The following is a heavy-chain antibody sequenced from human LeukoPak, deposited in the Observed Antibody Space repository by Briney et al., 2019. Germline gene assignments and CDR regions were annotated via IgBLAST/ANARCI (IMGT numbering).Heavy chain of an antibody. CDR1: GFTFSSYG. J-gene: IGHJ4*02. V-gene: IGHV3-30*18. D-gene: IGHD1-14*01. CDR3: AKDGPGDY. CDR2: ISYDGSNK. Sequence: GGSLRLSCAASGFTFSSYGMHWVRQAPGKGLEWVAVISYDGSNKYYADSVKGRFTISRDNSKNTLYLQMNSLRAEDTAVYYCAKDGPGDYWGQGTLVTVSS.